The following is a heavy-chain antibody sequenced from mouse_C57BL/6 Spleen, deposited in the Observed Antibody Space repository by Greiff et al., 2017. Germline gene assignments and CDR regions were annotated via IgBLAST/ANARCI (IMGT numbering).Heavy chain of an antibody. V-gene: IGHV1-26*01. Sequence: VQLQQSGPELVKPGASVKISCKASGYTFTDYYMNWVKQSHGKSLEWIGDINPNNGGTSYNQKFKGKATLTVDKSSSTAYMERRSLTSEDSAVYYCARLGYGYVGVYFDYWGQGTTLTVSS. CDR1: GYTFTDYY. CDR2: INPNNGGT. J-gene: IGHJ2*01. D-gene: IGHD2-2*01. CDR3: ARLGYGYVGVYFDY.